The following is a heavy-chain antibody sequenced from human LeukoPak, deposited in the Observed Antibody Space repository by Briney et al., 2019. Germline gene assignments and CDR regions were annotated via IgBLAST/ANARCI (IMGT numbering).Heavy chain of an antibody. CDR1: GFTFTTYW. V-gene: IGHV3-7*01. CDR3: ARDKIVGATTGSYFDL. CDR2: INQDGSEK. D-gene: IGHD1-26*01. J-gene: IGHJ2*01. Sequence: PGGSLRLSCAASGFTFTTYWMSWVRQAPGKGLEWVANINQDGSEKCYVDSMKGRFTISRDNAKNSLYLQMNSLKAEDTAVYYCARDKIVGATTGSYFDLWGRGTLVTVSS.